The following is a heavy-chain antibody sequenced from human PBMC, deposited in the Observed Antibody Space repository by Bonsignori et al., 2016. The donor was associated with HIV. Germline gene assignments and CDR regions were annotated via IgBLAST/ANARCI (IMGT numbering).Heavy chain of an antibody. J-gene: IGHJ2*01. D-gene: IGHD2-2*01. V-gene: IGHV4-34*01. CDR2: INHSGST. CDR3: AGTPIVVVPAVTPGAYFDL. Sequence: WIRQPPGKGLEWIGEINHSGSTNYNPSLKSRVTISVDTSKNQFSLKLSSVTAADTAVYYCAGTPIVVVPAVTPGAYFDLWGRGTLVTVSS.